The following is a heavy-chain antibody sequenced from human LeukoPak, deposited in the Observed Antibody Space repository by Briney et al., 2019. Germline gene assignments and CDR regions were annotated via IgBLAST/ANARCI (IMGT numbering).Heavy chain of an antibody. CDR2: FDPEDGET. CDR1: GYTLTELS. Sequence: ASVKVSCKVSGYTLTELSMNWVRQAPGKGLEWMGGFDPEDGETIYAQKFQGRVTMTEDTSTDTAYMELSSLRSEDTAVYYCARDGWVYSSSSPQYSDYWGQGTLVTVSS. V-gene: IGHV1-24*01. CDR3: ARDGWVYSSSSPQYSDY. D-gene: IGHD6-6*01. J-gene: IGHJ4*02.